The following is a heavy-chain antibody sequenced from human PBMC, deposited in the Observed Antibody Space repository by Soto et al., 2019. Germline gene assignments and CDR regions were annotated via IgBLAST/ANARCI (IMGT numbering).Heavy chain of an antibody. V-gene: IGHV4-59*01. CDR3: ARVDTMVRGVKGAFDI. Sequence: PSETLSLTCTVSGGSISSYYWSWIRQPPGKGLEWIGYIYYSGSTNYNPSLKSRVTISVDTSKNQFSLKLSSVTAADSAVYYCARVDTMVRGVKGAFDIWGQGTMVTVSS. CDR2: IYYSGST. J-gene: IGHJ3*02. D-gene: IGHD3-10*01. CDR1: GGSISSYY.